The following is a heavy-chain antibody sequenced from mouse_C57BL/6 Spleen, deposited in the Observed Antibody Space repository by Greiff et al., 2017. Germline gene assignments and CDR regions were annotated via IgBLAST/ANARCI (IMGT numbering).Heavy chain of an antibody. CDR1: GYAFSSYW. V-gene: IGHV1-80*01. CDR3: ARGSNLYYYAMDY. CDR2: IYPGDGDT. D-gene: IGHD2-5*01. Sequence: QVQLQHSGAELVKPGASVKISCKASGYAFSSYWMNWVKQRPGKGLEWIGQIYPGDGDTNYNGKFKGKATLTADKSSSTAYMQLSSLTSEDSAVYFCARGSNLYYYAMDYWGQGTSVTVSS. J-gene: IGHJ4*01.